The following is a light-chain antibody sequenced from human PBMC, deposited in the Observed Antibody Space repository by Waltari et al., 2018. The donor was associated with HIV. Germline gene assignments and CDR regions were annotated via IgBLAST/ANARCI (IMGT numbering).Light chain of an antibody. V-gene: IGLV2-14*01. CDR2: EVS. CDR3: SSYTTGSTLVV. CDR1: SIDVGGYHY. Sequence: QSALTQPASVSGSPGQSITISCTGTSIDVGGYHYVSWYQQFPGKAPKLMISEVSNRPSGVSDRLSGSKSGNTASLTISGLQAEDEADYYCSSYTTGSTLVVFGTGTKVIVL. J-gene: IGLJ1*01.